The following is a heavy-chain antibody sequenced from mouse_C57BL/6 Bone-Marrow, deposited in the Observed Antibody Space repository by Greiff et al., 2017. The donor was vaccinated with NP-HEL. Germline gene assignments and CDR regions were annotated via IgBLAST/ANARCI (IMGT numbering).Heavy chain of an antibody. Sequence: VQLQQSGAELVKPGASVKLSCKASGYTFTSYWMQWVKQRPGQGLEWIGEIDPSDSYTNYNQKFKGKATLTVDPSSSTAYMQLSSLTSEDSAVYYCARGIYYDYDREIDYWGQGTTLTVAS. CDR1: GYTFTSYW. V-gene: IGHV1-50*01. J-gene: IGHJ2*01. D-gene: IGHD2-4*01. CDR2: IDPSDSYT. CDR3: ARGIYYDYDREIDY.